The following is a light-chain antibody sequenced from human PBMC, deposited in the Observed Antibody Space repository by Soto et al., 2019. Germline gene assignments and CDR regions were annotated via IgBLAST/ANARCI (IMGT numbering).Light chain of an antibody. CDR2: DAS. V-gene: IGKV3-11*01. CDR1: QSVSSY. CDR3: QQRSNWLT. J-gene: IGKJ4*01. Sequence: PGERATLSCRASQSVSSYLAWYQQKPGQAPRLLIYDASNRATGIPARFSGSGSGTDFTLTISSLEPEDFAVYYCQQRSNWLTFGGGTKVEFK.